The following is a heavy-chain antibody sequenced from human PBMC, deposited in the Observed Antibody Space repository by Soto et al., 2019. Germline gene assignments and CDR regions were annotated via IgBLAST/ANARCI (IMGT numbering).Heavy chain of an antibody. V-gene: IGHV3-23*01. D-gene: IGHD3-10*02. CDR2: ISGSGGST. CDR3: AKDKIPDCSGSYKGPDGLVCPINAFDI. CDR1: GFTFSSYA. Sequence: GGSLRLSCAASGFTFSSYAMSWVRQAPGKGLEWVSAISGSGGSTYYADSVKGRFTISRDNSKNTLYLQMNSLRAEDTAVYYCAKDKIPDCSGSYKGPDGLVCPINAFDIWGQGTMVTVSS. J-gene: IGHJ3*02.